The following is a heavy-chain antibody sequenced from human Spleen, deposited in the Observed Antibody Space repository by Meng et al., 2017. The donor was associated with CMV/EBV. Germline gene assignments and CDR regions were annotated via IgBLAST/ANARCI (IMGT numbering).Heavy chain of an antibody. Sequence: ASVKVSCKASGYTFTGYYMHWVRQAPGQGLEWMGWINPNSGGTNYAQQFQGRVTMTRDTSISTAYMELSRLRSDDTAVYYCARDLYSSSGYYWGQGTLVTVSS. CDR3: ARDLYSSSGYY. J-gene: IGHJ4*02. CDR2: INPNSGGT. V-gene: IGHV1-2*02. D-gene: IGHD6-13*01. CDR1: GYTFTGYY.